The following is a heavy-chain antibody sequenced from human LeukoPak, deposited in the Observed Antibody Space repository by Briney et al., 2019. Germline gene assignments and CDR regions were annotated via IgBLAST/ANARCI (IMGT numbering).Heavy chain of an antibody. CDR2: MKHDGSEK. CDR3: ARQPIYEAYFDF. D-gene: IGHD3-16*01. J-gene: IGHJ4*02. CDR1: GFPFDRYW. V-gene: IGHV3-7*01. Sequence: GGSLRLSCAASGFPFDRYWMSWVRLAPGKGLEWVANMKHDGSEKTFVDSVKGRFTISRNNAENSLYLQMNSLRAEDTAVYYCARQPIYEAYFDFWGQGTLVTVSS.